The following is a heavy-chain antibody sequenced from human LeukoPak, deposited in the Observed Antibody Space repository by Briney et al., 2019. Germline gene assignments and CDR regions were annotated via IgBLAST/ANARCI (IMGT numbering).Heavy chain of an antibody. CDR3: TRAIDSGGYQHKGFDP. D-gene: IGHD3-22*01. V-gene: IGHV4-34*01. Sequence: NASETLSLTCAVYDGSFSGYYWSWIRQPPGKGLEWIGEINHSGSTNYNPSLKSRVTISLDTSKSQFSLKMTSVTAADTAMYYCTRAIDSGGYQHKGFDPWGQGTLVTVSS. CDR1: DGSFSGYY. J-gene: IGHJ5*02. CDR2: INHSGST.